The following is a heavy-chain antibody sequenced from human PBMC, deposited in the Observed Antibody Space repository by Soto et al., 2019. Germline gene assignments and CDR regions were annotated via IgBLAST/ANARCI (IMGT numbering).Heavy chain of an antibody. Sequence: ASVKGPCKASGYTFTSYYMHWVRQAPGQGLEWMGIINPSGGSTSYAQKFQGRVTMTRDTSTSTVYMELSSLRSEDTAVYYCARVAYDSSGYYYVGWFDPWGQGTLVTVSS. V-gene: IGHV1-46*01. J-gene: IGHJ5*02. CDR3: ARVAYDSSGYYYVGWFDP. CDR2: INPSGGST. D-gene: IGHD3-22*01. CDR1: GYTFTSYY.